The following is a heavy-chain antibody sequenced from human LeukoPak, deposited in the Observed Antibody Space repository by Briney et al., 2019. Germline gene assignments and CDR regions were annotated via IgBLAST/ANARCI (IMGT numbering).Heavy chain of an antibody. CDR3: ARRGSEWNSYFYPMDV. V-gene: IGHV3-23*01. J-gene: IGHJ6*02. Sequence: GGSLRLSCAASGFTFRIYAMSWVRQAPGKGLEWVSGISGSDASTFYADSVMGRFTISRDNSMNTLYLQMNNVRAEDAAIYFCARRGSEWNSYFYPMDVWGQGTTVTVSS. D-gene: IGHD3-3*01. CDR2: ISGSDAST. CDR1: GFTFRIYA.